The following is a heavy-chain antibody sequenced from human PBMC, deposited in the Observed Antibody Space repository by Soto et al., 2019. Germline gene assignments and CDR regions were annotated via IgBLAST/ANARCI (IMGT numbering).Heavy chain of an antibody. D-gene: IGHD3-10*01. CDR3: ARGRASGSYYLLGY. CDR1: GDTFTTYD. CDR2: INPNSGDI. V-gene: IGHV1-8*01. Sequence: ASVKVSCKASGDTFTTYDINWVRQATGHGLEWMGWINPNSGDIGYAQRFQGRVTMTRDTAIRTAYMEVSSLRSDDTAVYYCARGRASGSYYLLGYWGQGTLVTVSS. J-gene: IGHJ4*02.